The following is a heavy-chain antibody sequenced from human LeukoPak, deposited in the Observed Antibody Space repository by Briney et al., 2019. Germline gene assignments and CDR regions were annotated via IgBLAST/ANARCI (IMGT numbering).Heavy chain of an antibody. J-gene: IGHJ4*02. CDR2: ISISGTKT. D-gene: IGHD4-17*01. CDR1: GFTFSTHA. Sequence: GGSLRLSCAASGFTFSTHAMTWVRQAPGKGLEWVSAISISGTKTYYADSVKGRFTISRDNSKNTLYLQMYSLRAEDTAVYYCANEIRPNDYWGQGTLVTVSS. CDR3: ANEIRPNDY. V-gene: IGHV3-23*01.